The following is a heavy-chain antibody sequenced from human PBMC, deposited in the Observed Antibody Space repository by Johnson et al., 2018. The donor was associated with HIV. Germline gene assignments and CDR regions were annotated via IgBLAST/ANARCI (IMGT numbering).Heavy chain of an antibody. Sequence: QVQLVESGGGLVKPGGSLRLSCVASGFTFSDAWMSWVRQAPGKGLEWVAVISYDGSNKYYADSVKGRFTISRDNSKNTLYLQMNSLRAEDTAVYYCARDTDIVVVPARGDAFDIWGQGTMVTVSS. J-gene: IGHJ3*02. CDR3: ARDTDIVVVPARGDAFDI. D-gene: IGHD2-2*01. CDR2: ISYDGSNK. V-gene: IGHV3-30*19. CDR1: GFTFSDAW.